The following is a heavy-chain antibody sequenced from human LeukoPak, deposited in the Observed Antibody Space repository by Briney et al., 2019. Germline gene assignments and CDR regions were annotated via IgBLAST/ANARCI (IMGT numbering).Heavy chain of an antibody. CDR1: GGSFSGYY. Sequence: SETLSLTCAVYGGSFSGYYWSWIPQPPGKGLEWIGEINHSGSTNYNPSLKSRVTISVDTSKNQFSLKLSSVTAADTAVYYCARDRYLYDILTGFSLTGAFDIWGQGTMVTVSS. V-gene: IGHV4-34*01. J-gene: IGHJ3*02. D-gene: IGHD3-9*01. CDR2: INHSGST. CDR3: ARDRYLYDILTGFSLTGAFDI.